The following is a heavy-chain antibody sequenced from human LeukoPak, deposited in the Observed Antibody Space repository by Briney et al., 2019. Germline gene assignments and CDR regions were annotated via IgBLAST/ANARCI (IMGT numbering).Heavy chain of an antibody. CDR1: GFTFSSYW. J-gene: IGHJ4*02. CDR3: ARDVDYPSAYFDY. CDR2: IKQDGSEK. V-gene: IGHV3-7*01. Sequence: GGSLRLSCAASGFTFSSYWMSWVRQAPGKGLEWVANIKQDGSEKYYVDSVKGRFTISRDNSKNTLYLQMNSLRAEDTAVYYCARDVDYPSAYFDYWGQGTLVTVSS. D-gene: IGHD4-11*01.